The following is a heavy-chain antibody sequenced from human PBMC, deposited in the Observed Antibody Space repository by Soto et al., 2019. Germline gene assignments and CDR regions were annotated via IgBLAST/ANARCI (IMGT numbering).Heavy chain of an antibody. CDR3: ATSPPGDNDAFDV. J-gene: IGHJ3*01. CDR1: GKSIRSAGYY. D-gene: IGHD4-17*01. CDR2: ISYFGDT. Sequence: QVQLQETGPGLVKPSQTLSLTCGVSGKSIRSAGYYWTWIRQRPGKGLEWIGHISYFGDTHYSPSLTSLVTISLDPSKNQFSLELTSVKAADTAVYYCATSPPGDNDAFDVWGQGTLVSVSS. V-gene: IGHV4-31*01.